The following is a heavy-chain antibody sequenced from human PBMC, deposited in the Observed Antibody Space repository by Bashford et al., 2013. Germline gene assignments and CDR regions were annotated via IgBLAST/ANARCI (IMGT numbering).Heavy chain of an antibody. D-gene: IGHD6-19*01. J-gene: IGHJ4*02. V-gene: IGHV1-2*02. CDR2: INPNSGAT. CDR3: ARDGQYSSYQHADH. CDR1: GGIFGSYG. Sequence: ASVKVSCKASGGIFGSYGISWVRQAPGQGLEWMGWINPNSGATGYGQKFQGRVTMTRDTSINTAYMEFTRLRSDDTAIYYCARDGQYSSYQHADHWGQGTLVTVSS.